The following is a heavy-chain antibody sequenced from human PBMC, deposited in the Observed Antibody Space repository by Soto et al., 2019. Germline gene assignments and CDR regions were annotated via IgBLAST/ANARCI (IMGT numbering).Heavy chain of an antibody. V-gene: IGHV3-53*01. CDR1: GFTVSNNY. CDR2: IYSGGTT. Sequence: EVQLVESGGGLVQPGGSLRLSWAASGFTVSNNYMIWFRLPPGKGLEWVSLIYSGGTTYYADSVKGRFTISRDNSKNTLYLQMNSLRFEDTAVYYCARNGWGMATVGMWAPGTLVTVSS. D-gene: IGHD4-4*01. J-gene: IGHJ4*02. CDR3: ARNGWGMATVGM.